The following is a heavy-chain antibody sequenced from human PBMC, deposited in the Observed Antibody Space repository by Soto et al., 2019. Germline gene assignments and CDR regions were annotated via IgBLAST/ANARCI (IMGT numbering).Heavy chain of an antibody. CDR3: AKDIRGYSYGSGY. CDR2: ISHDGSNK. J-gene: IGHJ4*02. V-gene: IGHV3-30*18. CDR1: GFTFSIYG. Sequence: GGSLRLSCAASGFTFSIYGMHWVRQAPGKGLEWVAVISHDGSNKYYADSVKGRFTISRDNSKNTLYLQMNSLRAEDTAVYYCAKDIRGYSYGSGYWGQGTLVTVSS. D-gene: IGHD5-18*01.